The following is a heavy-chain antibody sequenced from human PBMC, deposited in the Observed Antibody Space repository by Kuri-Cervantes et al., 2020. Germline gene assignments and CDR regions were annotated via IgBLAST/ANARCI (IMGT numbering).Heavy chain of an antibody. CDR1: GYTFTSYA. CDR3: ARGRIRGRLGDYIWGSYPEYFDY. V-gene: IGHV1-3*01. D-gene: IGHD3-16*02. Sequence: ASVKVSCKASGYTFTSYAMHWVRQAPGQRLEWMGWINAGNGNTKYSQKFQGRVTMTRNTSISTAYMELSSLRSEDTAVYYCARGRIRGRLGDYIWGSYPEYFDYWGQGTLVTVSS. CDR2: INAGNGNT. J-gene: IGHJ4*02.